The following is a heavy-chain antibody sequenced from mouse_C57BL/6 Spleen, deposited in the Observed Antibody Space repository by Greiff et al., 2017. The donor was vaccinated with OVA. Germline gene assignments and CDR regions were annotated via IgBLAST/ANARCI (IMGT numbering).Heavy chain of an antibody. D-gene: IGHD1-1*01. CDR3: ARSGGLVGSSPHYYFDY. V-gene: IGHV1-77*01. J-gene: IGHJ2*01. CDR2: IGPGSGST. CDR1: GYTFTDYY. Sequence: QVQLQQSGAELVKPGASVKISCKASGYTFTDYYINWVKQRPGQGLEWIGKIGPGSGSTYYNEKFKGKATLTADKSSSTAYMQLSSLTSEDSAVYFCARSGGLVGSSPHYYFDYWGQGTTLTVSS.